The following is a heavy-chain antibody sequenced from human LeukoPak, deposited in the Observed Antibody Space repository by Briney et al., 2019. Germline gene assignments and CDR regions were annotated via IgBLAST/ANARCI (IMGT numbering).Heavy chain of an antibody. D-gene: IGHD3-3*01. J-gene: IGHJ4*02. CDR3: ARAGYYDFWSGYYTFDY. CDR2: FYYSGST. V-gene: IGHV4-59*01. CDR1: GGSISSYY. Sequence: SETLSLTCTVSGGSISSYYWSWIRQPPGKGLEWIGYFYYSGSTNYNPSLKSRVTISVDTSKNQFSLKLSSVTAADTAVYYCARAGYYDFWSGYYTFDYWGQGTLVTVSS.